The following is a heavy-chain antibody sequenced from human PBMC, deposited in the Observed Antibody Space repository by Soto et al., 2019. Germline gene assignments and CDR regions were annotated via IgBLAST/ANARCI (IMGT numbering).Heavy chain of an antibody. CDR3: AKDRTVTSINWFDP. V-gene: IGHV3-23*01. CDR2: ISGSGGST. CDR1: GFIFSSYA. D-gene: IGHD4-4*01. J-gene: IGHJ5*02. Sequence: GGSLRLSCAASGFIFSSYAMSWVRQTPGKGLEWVSAISGSGGSTNYADSVKGRFTISRDNSKNTLYLQMNSLRAEDTAVYYCAKDRTVTSINWFDPWGQGTLVTVSS.